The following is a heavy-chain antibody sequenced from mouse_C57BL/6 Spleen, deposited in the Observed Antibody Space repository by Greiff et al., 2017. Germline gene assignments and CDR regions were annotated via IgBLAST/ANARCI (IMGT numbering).Heavy chain of an antibody. CDR2: IYPGSGNT. V-gene: IGHV1-76*01. CDR3: ARGYDYGYYFDY. D-gene: IGHD2-4*01. J-gene: IGHJ2*01. Sequence: QVQLQQSGAELVRPGASVKLSCKASGYTFTDYYINWVKQRPGQGLEWIARIYPGSGNTYYNEKFKGKATLTAEKSSSTAYMQLSSLTSEDSAVYFCARGYDYGYYFDYWGQGTTLTVSS. CDR1: GYTFTDYY.